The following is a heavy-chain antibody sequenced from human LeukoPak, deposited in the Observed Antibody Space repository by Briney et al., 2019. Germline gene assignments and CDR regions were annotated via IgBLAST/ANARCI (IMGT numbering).Heavy chain of an antibody. Sequence: SETLSLTCTVSGGSISSYYWSWIRQPAGKGLEWIGRIYTSGSTNYNPSLKSRVTMSVDTSKNQFSLKLSSVTAADTAVHYCARDLGGDYYDSSGYYLEIPNNWFDPWGQGTLVTVSS. V-gene: IGHV4-4*07. CDR1: GGSISSYY. CDR3: ARDLGGDYYDSSGYYLEIPNNWFDP. J-gene: IGHJ5*02. D-gene: IGHD3-22*01. CDR2: IYTSGST.